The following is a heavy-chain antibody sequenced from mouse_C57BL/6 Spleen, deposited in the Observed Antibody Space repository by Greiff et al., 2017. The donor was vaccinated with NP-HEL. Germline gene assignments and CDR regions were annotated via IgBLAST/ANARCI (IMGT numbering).Heavy chain of an antibody. Sequence: EVKLVESGDGLVKPGGSLKLSCAASGFTFSSYAMSWVRQTPEKRLEWVAYISSGGDYIYYADTVKGRFTISRDNARNTLYLQMSSLKSEDTAMYYCTRGGGLRSYYFDYWGQGTTLTVSS. J-gene: IGHJ2*01. V-gene: IGHV5-9-1*02. D-gene: IGHD1-1*01. CDR3: TRGGGLRSYYFDY. CDR1: GFTFSSYA. CDR2: ISSGGDYI.